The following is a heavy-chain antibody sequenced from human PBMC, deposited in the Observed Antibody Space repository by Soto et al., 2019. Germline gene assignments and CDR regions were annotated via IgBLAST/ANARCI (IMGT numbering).Heavy chain of an antibody. D-gene: IGHD3-3*01. CDR2: MNPNSGNT. CDR1: GYTFTSYD. Sequence: GASLKVSCKASGYTFTSYDINWVRQATGQGLEWMGWMNPNSGNTGYAQKFQGRVTMTRNTSISTAYMELSSLRSEDTAVYYCARGRYQFLEWLLSTYDYYYFMDFRGKGSSVTVSS. V-gene: IGHV1-8*01. CDR3: ARGRYQFLEWLLSTYDYYYFMDF. J-gene: IGHJ6*03.